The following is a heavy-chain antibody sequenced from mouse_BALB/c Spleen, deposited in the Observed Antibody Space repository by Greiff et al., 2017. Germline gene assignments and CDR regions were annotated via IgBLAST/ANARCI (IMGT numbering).Heavy chain of an antibody. D-gene: IGHD2-4*01. V-gene: IGHV2-9*02. CDR1: GFSLTSYG. Sequence: VQLKESGPGLVAPSQSLSITCTVSGFSLTSYGVHWVRQPPGKGLEWLGVIWAGGSTNYNSALMSRLSISKDNSKSQVFLKMNSLQTDDTAMYYCARVYYDYDRGFAYWGQGTLVTVSA. J-gene: IGHJ3*01. CDR2: IWAGGST. CDR3: ARVYYDYDRGFAY.